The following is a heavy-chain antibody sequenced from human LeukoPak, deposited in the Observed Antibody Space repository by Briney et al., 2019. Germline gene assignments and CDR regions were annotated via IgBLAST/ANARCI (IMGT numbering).Heavy chain of an antibody. CDR2: ISGSGGST. CDR3: AKDDYGADP. J-gene: IGHJ5*02. V-gene: IGHV3-23*01. CDR1: GLTFRSHA. Sequence: GGSLRLSCAASGLTFRSHAMSWVRQAPEKGLEWVSAISGSGGSTYYADSVKGRFTISRDNSKNTLYLQMNNLRAEDTAVYYCAKDDYGADPGGQGTLVTVSS. D-gene: IGHD4-17*01.